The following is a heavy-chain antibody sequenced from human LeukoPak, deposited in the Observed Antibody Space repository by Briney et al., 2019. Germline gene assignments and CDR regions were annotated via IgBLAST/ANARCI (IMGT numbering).Heavy chain of an antibody. J-gene: IGHJ6*02. CDR3: ARAYYYDSSGYYGSVRHYYGMDV. CDR1: GGSFSGYY. V-gene: IGHV4-34*01. D-gene: IGHD3-22*01. Sequence: SETLSLTCAVYGGSFSGYYWSWIRQPPGKGLEWIGEINHSESTNYNPSLKSRVTISVDTSKNQFSLKLSSVTAADTAVYYCARAYYYDSSGYYGSVRHYYGMDVWGQGTTVTVSS. CDR2: INHSEST.